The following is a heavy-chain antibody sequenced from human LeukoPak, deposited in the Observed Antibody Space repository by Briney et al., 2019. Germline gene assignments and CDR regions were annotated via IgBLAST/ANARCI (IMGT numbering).Heavy chain of an antibody. Sequence: SETLSLTCTVSGGSISSYYWSWIRQPPGKGLEWIGYIYYSGSTNYNPSLKSRVTISVDTSKNQFSLKLSSVTAADTAVYYCARGRGSHGYWGQGTLVTVSS. CDR1: GGSISSYY. V-gene: IGHV4-59*01. CDR3: ARGRGSHGY. CDR2: IYYSGST. D-gene: IGHD1-26*01. J-gene: IGHJ4*02.